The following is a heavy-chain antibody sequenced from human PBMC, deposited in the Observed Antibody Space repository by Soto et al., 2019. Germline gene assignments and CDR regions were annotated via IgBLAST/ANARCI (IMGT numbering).Heavy chain of an antibody. CDR2: IYYSGST. Sequence: SETLSLTCTVSGGSISSGGYYWSWIRQHPGKGLEWIGYIYYSGSTYYNPSLKSRVTISVDTSKNQFSLKLSSVTAADTAVYYCAGMTETFGGVIGYHYWGQGTLVTVSS. CDR3: AGMTETFGGVIGYHY. D-gene: IGHD3-16*02. CDR1: GGSISSGGYY. J-gene: IGHJ4*02. V-gene: IGHV4-31*03.